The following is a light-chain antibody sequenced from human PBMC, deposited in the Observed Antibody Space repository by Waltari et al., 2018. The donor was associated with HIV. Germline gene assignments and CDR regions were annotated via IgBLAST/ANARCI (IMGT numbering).Light chain of an antibody. J-gene: IGLJ1*01. CDR1: SSDVGGYND. CDR2: DVS. V-gene: IGLV2-11*01. Sequence: QSALTQPRSVSGSPGQSVTISCTGTSSDVGGYNDVSWYQQHPGKAPKLMIYDVSNRPSGVPDRFSGSKSGNTASLTISGLQAEDEADYYCCSYAGSYTYVFGTGTKVTVL. CDR3: CSYAGSYTYV.